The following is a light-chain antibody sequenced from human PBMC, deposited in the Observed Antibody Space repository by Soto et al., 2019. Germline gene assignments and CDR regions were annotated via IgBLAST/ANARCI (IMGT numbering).Light chain of an antibody. CDR3: QQYNRGPVT. CDR1: QSVISN. V-gene: IGKV3-15*01. J-gene: IGKJ1*01. CDR2: GAS. Sequence: EIVMTQSPATLSVSPGERATLSCRASQSVISNYLAWYQQRPGQAPRLLIYGASTRATGIAARFSGSGSGTEFTLTISSLQSEDFGVYYCQQYNRGPVTFGQGTKVDIK.